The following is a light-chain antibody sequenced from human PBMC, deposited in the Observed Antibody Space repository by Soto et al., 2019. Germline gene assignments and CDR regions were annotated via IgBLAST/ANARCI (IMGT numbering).Light chain of an antibody. CDR3: QHYNTYST. J-gene: IGKJ1*01. Sequence: EIVMTQSPATLSVSPGERATLSCRASQSVRSNLAWDQQKPGQAPRLLNYGASTRATGIPARFSGSGSVTEFTPTISSLQPDDFATYYCQHYNTYSTFGQGTKVDIK. V-gene: IGKV3-15*01. CDR2: GAS. CDR1: QSVRSN.